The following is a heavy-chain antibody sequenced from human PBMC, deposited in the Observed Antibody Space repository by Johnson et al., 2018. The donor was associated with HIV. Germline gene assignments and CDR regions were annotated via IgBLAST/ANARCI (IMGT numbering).Heavy chain of an antibody. D-gene: IGHD2-8*02. J-gene: IGHJ3*02. CDR2: INWNGGST. CDR3: ARDIGYCTGGICYTSAFDI. CDR1: GFTFNDYG. Sequence: VQLVESGGGVVRPGGSLRLSCAASGFTFNDYGMSWVRQAPGKGLEWVSGINWNGGSTGYADSVEGRFTISRENAKKFLYLQMNSLRAEDTALYYCARDIGYCTGGICYTSAFDIWGQGTMVTVSS. V-gene: IGHV3-20*04.